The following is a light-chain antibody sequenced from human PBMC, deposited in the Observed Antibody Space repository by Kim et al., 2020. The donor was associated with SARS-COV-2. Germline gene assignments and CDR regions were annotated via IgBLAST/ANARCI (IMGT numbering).Light chain of an antibody. Sequence: QSVLTQPPSASGTPGQRVTISCSGSTSNIGTNYVSWYQHLPGTAPKLLIYRNNQRPSGVPDRFSGSKSGTSASLAISGLRSEDEAGYFCATWDDSLSGVVFGGGTQLTVL. CDR2: RNN. CDR3: ATWDDSLSGVV. J-gene: IGLJ2*01. V-gene: IGLV1-47*01. CDR1: TSNIGTNY.